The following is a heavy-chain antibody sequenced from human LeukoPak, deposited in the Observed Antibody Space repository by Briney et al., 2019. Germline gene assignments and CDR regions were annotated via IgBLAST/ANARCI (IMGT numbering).Heavy chain of an antibody. CDR2: IKSKTDGGTT. V-gene: IGHV3-15*07. J-gene: IGHJ4*02. CDR1: GFTFSNAW. Sequence: PGGSLRLSCAASGFTFSNAWMNWVRQAPGKGLEWVGSIKSKTDGGTTDYAAPVKGRFTISRDDSKNTLYLQMNSLKTEDTAVYYCTTGLPSWGQGTLVTVSS. CDR3: TTGLPS.